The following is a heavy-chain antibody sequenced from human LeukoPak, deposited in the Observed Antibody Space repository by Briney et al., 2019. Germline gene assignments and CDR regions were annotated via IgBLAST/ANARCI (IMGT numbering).Heavy chain of an antibody. CDR1: GGSISTYY. CDR2: IYSSGST. CDR3: ASSPTYYYDSSGYQGGYYFDY. V-gene: IGHV4-4*07. Sequence: PSETLSLTCTVSGGSISTYYWSWIRQPAGKGLEWIGRIYSSGSTNYNPSLKSRVTMSVDTSENQFSLKLSSVTAADTAVYYCASSPTYYYDSSGYQGGYYFDYWGQGTLVTVSS. J-gene: IGHJ4*02. D-gene: IGHD3-22*01.